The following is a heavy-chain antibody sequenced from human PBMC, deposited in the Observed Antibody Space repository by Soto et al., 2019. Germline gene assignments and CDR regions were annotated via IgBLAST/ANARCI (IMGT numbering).Heavy chain of an antibody. J-gene: IGHJ4*02. Sequence: GGSLRLSCAASGFTFSSYGMHWVRQAPGKGLEWVAAISYDGSNIYYADSVKGRFTISRDNSKNTVYLQMNSLRGEDTAVYYCAKDGAIAAADYFFDYWGQGSLVTVSS. CDR2: ISYDGSNI. CDR1: GFTFSSYG. V-gene: IGHV3-30*18. CDR3: AKDGAIAAADYFFDY. D-gene: IGHD6-13*01.